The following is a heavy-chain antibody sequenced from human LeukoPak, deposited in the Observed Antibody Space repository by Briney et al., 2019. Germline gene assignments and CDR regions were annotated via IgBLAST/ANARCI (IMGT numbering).Heavy chain of an antibody. D-gene: IGHD3-22*01. Sequence: GASVKVSCKASGYTFTSYGISWVRQAPGQGLEWMGWISAYNGNTNYAQKLQGRVTMTTDTSTSTAYMELRSLRSDDTAVYYCARGGYYDSSGYYSVDAFDIWGQGTMVTVSS. V-gene: IGHV1-18*01. CDR3: ARGGYYDSSGYYSVDAFDI. CDR2: ISAYNGNT. J-gene: IGHJ3*02. CDR1: GYTFTSYG.